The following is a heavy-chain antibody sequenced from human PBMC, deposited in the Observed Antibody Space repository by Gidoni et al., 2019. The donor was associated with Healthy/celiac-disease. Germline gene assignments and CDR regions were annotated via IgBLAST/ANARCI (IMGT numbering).Heavy chain of an antibody. Sequence: HVQLVQSGAEVKKPGSSVKVSCKAYGGPFSRYTISWVRQAPGHGIECMGRIIHILGIANDVQKFQGRVTMTADKSTSTAYMELSSLRSEDTAVYYCARDRRGEVTTGTTDYWGQGTLVTVSS. V-gene: IGHV1-69*08. CDR2: IIHILGIA. CDR3: ARDRRGEVTTGTTDY. CDR1: GGPFSRYT. D-gene: IGHD1-1*01. J-gene: IGHJ4*02.